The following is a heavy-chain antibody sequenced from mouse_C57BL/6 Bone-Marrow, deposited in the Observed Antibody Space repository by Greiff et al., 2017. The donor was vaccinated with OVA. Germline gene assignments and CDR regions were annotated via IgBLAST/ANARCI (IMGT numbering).Heavy chain of an antibody. V-gene: IGHV14-1*01. CDR3: TTVITTVVRWYFDV. D-gene: IGHD1-1*01. CDR2: IDPEDGDT. Sequence: EVKVVESGAELVRPGASVKLSCTASGFNIKDYYMHWVKQRPEQGLEWIGRIDPEDGDTEYAPKFQGKATMTADTSSHTAYLQLSSLTSADNAVYYCTTVITTVVRWYFDVWGTGTTVTGSS. J-gene: IGHJ1*03. CDR1: GFNIKDYY.